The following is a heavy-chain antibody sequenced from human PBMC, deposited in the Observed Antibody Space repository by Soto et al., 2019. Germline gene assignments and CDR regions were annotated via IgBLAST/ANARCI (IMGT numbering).Heavy chain of an antibody. V-gene: IGHV1-46*01. CDR3: ARDYLSSKLSLSYFDF. J-gene: IGHJ4*02. CDR2: INPSGGSA. Sequence: QVQLVQSGAEVTRPGASVKVSCEASGYSFISHYIHWVRQAPGQGLEWMGFINPSGGSATLAQKFQGRVTMTRDTSTSTVYMELTILRSEDAAVYYCARDYLSSKLSLSYFDFWGQGTLVTVSS. D-gene: IGHD2-2*01. CDR1: GYSFISHY.